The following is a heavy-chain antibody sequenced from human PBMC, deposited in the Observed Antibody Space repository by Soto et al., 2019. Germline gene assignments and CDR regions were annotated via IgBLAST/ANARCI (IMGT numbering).Heavy chain of an antibody. CDR3: ARGQNMYYEIWSGYYDY. CDR2: ISGRAGNT. Sequence: EVQLLESGGGLVQPGGSLRLSCAASGFTFSHYGLSWVRQAPGKGLEWVSVISGRAGNTYYADSVKGRFTTSRDTSKNTLYLQMNSLRAEDTAVYYCARGQNMYYEIWSGYYDYWGQGSLVTVSS. J-gene: IGHJ4*02. V-gene: IGHV3-23*01. D-gene: IGHD3-3*01. CDR1: GFTFSHYG.